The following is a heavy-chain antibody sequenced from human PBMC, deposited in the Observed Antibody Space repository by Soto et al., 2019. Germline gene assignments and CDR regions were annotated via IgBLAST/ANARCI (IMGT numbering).Heavy chain of an antibody. CDR2: INPSGGST. V-gene: IGHV1-46*01. J-gene: IGHJ4*02. Sequence: ASVKVSCKASGYTFTSYYMHWVRQAPGQGLEWMGIINPSGGSTSYAQKFQGRVTMTRDTSTSTVYMELSSLRSEDTAVYYCAREPPEDCGGDCSRRGYFDYWGQGTLVTVLL. CDR3: AREPPEDCGGDCSRRGYFDY. CDR1: GYTFTSYY. D-gene: IGHD2-21*02.